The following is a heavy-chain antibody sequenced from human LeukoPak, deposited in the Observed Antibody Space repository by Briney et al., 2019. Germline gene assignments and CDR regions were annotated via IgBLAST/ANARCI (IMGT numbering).Heavy chain of an antibody. V-gene: IGHV4-34*01. J-gene: IGHJ5*02. CDR2: INHSGSI. Sequence: SETLSLTXAVSGGSFSGYYWSWIRQPPGKGREWIGDINHSGSINYNPSLKSRVTISVDTPKNQFSLKLSSVTAADTAVYYCARGLGVVVAATNNWFDPWGQGTLVTVSS. CDR1: GGSFSGYY. CDR3: ARGLGVVVAATNNWFDP. D-gene: IGHD2-15*01.